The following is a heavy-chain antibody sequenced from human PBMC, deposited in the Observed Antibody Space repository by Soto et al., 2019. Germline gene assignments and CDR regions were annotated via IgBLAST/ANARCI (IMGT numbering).Heavy chain of an antibody. J-gene: IGHJ5*02. V-gene: IGHV3-64*01. CDR3: AKDSAAGPFDP. CDR2: ISSNGGST. Sequence: GGSLRLSCAASGFTFSSYAMHWVRQAPGKGLEYVSAISSNGGSTYYANSVKGRFTISRDNSKNTLYLQMNSLRAEDTAVYYCAKDSAAGPFDPWGQGTLVTVSS. D-gene: IGHD6-13*01. CDR1: GFTFSSYA.